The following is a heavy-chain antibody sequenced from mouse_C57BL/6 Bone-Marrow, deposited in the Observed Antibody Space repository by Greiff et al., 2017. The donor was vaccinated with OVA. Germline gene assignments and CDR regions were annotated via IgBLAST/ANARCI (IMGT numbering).Heavy chain of an antibody. CDR2: IDPETGGT. J-gene: IGHJ3*01. CDR1: GYTFTDYE. Sequence: QVQLQQSGAELVRPGASVTLSCKASGYTFTDYEMHWVKQTPVHGLEWIGAIDPETGGTAYNQKFKGKAILTADKSSSTAYMALRSLTSEDSAVYYCTRIEGNSLFAYWGQGTLVTVSA. D-gene: IGHD2-1*01. CDR3: TRIEGNSLFAY. V-gene: IGHV1-15*01.